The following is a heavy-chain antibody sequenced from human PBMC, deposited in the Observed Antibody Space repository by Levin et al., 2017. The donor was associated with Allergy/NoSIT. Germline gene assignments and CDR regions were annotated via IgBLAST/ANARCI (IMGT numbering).Heavy chain of an antibody. D-gene: IGHD3-10*01. CDR2: IRNKANSHTT. CDR1: GFAFSDRY. J-gene: IGHJ4*02. Sequence: PGGSLRLSCAASGFAFSDRYMDWVRQAPGKGLEWVGRIRNKANSHTTEYAASVKGRFTISRDDSNNSLYLQMNSLTTEDTAVYYCATDRPGSGSFDYWGQGTLVTVSS. CDR3: ATDRPGSGSFDY. V-gene: IGHV3-72*01.